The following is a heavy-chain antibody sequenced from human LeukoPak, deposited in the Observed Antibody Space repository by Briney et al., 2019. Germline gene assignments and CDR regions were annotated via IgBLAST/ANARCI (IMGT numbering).Heavy chain of an antibody. CDR3: ARVGLAVAGLYYYYYMDV. D-gene: IGHD6-19*01. J-gene: IGHJ6*03. CDR2: IYSGGST. CDR1: GFTVSSNY. V-gene: IGHV3-66*01. Sequence: GGSLRLSCAASGFTVSSNYMSWVRQAPGKGLEWVSVIYSGGSTYYADSVKGRFTISRDNAKNSLYLQMNSLRAEDTAVYYCARVGLAVAGLYYYYYMDVWGKGTTVTVSS.